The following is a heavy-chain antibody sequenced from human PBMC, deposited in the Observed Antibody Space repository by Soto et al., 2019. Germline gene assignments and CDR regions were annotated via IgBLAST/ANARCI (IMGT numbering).Heavy chain of an antibody. CDR1: GYTFTSYD. D-gene: IGHD6-19*01. CDR3: ARERAVAGFDY. J-gene: IGHJ4*02. Sequence: QVQLVQSGAEVKKPGASVKVSCKASGYTFTSYDINWVRQATGQGLEWMGWMHPNTGNTGYAQNFQGRVTMTSNTSLPTAYMELSSLRSEDSAVYYCARERAVAGFDYWGQGTLVTVSS. V-gene: IGHV1-8*01. CDR2: MHPNTGNT.